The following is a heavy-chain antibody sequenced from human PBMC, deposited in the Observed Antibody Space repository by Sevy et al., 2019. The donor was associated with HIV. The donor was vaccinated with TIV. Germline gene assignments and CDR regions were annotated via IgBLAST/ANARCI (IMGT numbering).Heavy chain of an antibody. D-gene: IGHD1-1*01. V-gene: IGHV3-53*01. J-gene: IGHJ3*02. CDR3: ARDPLGTGTTWGAFDI. CDR2: IYSGGST. Sequence: GGSLTLSCAASGFTVSSNYMSWVRQAPGKGLEWVSVIYSGGSTYYADSVKGRFTISRDNSKNTLYLQMNSLRAEDTAVYYCARDPLGTGTTWGAFDIWGQGTMVTVSS. CDR1: GFTVSSNY.